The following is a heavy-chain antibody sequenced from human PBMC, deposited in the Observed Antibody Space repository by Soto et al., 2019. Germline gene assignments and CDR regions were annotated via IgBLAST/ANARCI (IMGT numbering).Heavy chain of an antibody. D-gene: IGHD3-16*01. CDR1: GFTFSSYL. CDR2: ISQDLNEK. Sequence: PVVSLILSCSASGFTFSSYLISWFRQAPVKGLEWVATISQDLNEKYYVDSVKFLLTISIDNTKNSLFLQMNNLRAEDTAVYNCERDSIGNMIPLDQWGQGTLVTVSS. CDR3: ERDSIGNMIPLDQ. J-gene: IGHJ4*02. V-gene: IGHV3-7*01.